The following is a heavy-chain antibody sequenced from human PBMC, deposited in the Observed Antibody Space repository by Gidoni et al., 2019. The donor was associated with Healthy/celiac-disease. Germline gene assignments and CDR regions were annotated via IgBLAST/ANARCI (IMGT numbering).Heavy chain of an antibody. V-gene: IGHV3-21*01. CDR2: ISSSSSYI. Sequence: EVQLVESRGGLVKPGGSLGISCAASAFTVSSYSMNWVRQAPGKGLEWVSSISSSSSYIYYADSVKGRFTISRDNAKNSLYLQMNSLRAEDTAVYYCARAFKPGVLDYWGQGTLVTVSS. CDR3: ARAFKPGVLDY. J-gene: IGHJ4*02. CDR1: AFTVSSYS.